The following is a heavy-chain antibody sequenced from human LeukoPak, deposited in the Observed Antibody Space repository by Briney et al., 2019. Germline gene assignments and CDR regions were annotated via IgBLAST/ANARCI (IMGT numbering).Heavy chain of an antibody. CDR2: ISGSAGST. Sequence: GGSLRLSCAASGFTFSSYAMRWVRQAPGRGLEWVSGISGSAGSTVYADSVKGRLTISRDNSKNTLNLQMNSLRAEDTAVYYCAKDLLSGSGSFSWGVFDYWGQGTLVTVSA. CDR1: GFTFSSYA. V-gene: IGHV3-23*01. CDR3: AKDLLSGSGSFSWGVFDY. D-gene: IGHD3-10*01. J-gene: IGHJ4*02.